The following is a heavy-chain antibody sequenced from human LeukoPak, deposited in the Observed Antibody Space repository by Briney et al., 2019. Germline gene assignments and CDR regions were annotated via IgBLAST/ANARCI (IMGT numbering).Heavy chain of an antibody. V-gene: IGHV4-59*01. Sequence: SETLSLTCTVSGGSISSYYWSWIRQAPGKGLEWIGYIYNRGSTNYNPSLKSRVSISVDTSKNQFSLKLRSVTAADTAVYYCARDRPGIAVAGDAFDIWGQGTMVTVSS. CDR1: GGSISSYY. D-gene: IGHD6-19*01. CDR2: IYNRGST. J-gene: IGHJ3*02. CDR3: ARDRPGIAVAGDAFDI.